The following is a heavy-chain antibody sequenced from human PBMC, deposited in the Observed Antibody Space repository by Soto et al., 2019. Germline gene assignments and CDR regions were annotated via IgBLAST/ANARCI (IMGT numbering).Heavy chain of an antibody. D-gene: IGHD3-3*01. CDR3: AREYEDLTSNFDY. CDR2: ISSTTNYI. Sequence: EVQLVESGGGLVKPGGSLRLSCAASGFTYTSYSMNWVRQAPGKGLEWVSSISSTTNYIYYGDSMKGRFTISRDNAKNSLYLEMNSLRAEDTAVYYCAREYEDLTSNFDYWGQGTLVTVSS. J-gene: IGHJ4*02. V-gene: IGHV3-21*06. CDR1: GFTYTSYS.